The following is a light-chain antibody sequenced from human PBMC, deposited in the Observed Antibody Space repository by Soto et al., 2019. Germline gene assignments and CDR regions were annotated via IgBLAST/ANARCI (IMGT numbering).Light chain of an antibody. J-gene: IGKJ2*01. CDR1: QSVSSN. CDR3: QQYNNWLMYT. Sequence: EIVMTQSPATLSVSPGERATLSCRASQSVSSNLAWYQQKPGQAPRLLIYGASTRATGIPARFSGSGSGTEFTLTISSLPSEDFAVYYCQQYNNWLMYTFGQGTKLEIK. V-gene: IGKV3-15*01. CDR2: GAS.